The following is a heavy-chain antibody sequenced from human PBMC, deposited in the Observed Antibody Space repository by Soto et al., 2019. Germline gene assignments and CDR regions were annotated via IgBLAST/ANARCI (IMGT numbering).Heavy chain of an antibody. D-gene: IGHD3-22*01. Sequence: GGSLRLSCAASGFTFSNAWINWVRQAPGKGLEWVGRVKSKNDGGTTDFAAPAKGRFAISRDDSKNMVYLEMNSLQTEDTAIYYCTTDSYITSIIVRFDYWGHGTLVTVSS. CDR1: GFTFSNAW. V-gene: IGHV3-15*07. CDR2: VKSKNDGGTT. J-gene: IGHJ4*01. CDR3: TTDSYITSIIVRFDY.